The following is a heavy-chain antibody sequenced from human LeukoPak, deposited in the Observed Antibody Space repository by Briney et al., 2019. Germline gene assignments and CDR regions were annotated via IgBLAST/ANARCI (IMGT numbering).Heavy chain of an antibody. Sequence: SVKVSCKASGGTFSSYAISWVRQAPGQGLERMGGIIPIFGTANYAQKFQGRVTITADESTSTAYMELSSLRSEDTAVYYCARVEDYDFWSGYHTTLGYWGQGTLVTVSS. V-gene: IGHV1-69*13. CDR2: IIPIFGTA. J-gene: IGHJ4*02. CDR1: GGTFSSYA. D-gene: IGHD3-3*01. CDR3: ARVEDYDFWSGYHTTLGY.